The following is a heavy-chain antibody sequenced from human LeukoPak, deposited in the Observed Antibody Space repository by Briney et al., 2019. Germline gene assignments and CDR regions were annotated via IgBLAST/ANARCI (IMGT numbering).Heavy chain of an antibody. Sequence: ASVKVPCKTSGYTFTDYDITWVRQAPGQGLEWMGRVSPYNGNTYYSQRFQDRVIITKDTSTGTAYMDLRDLRTDDTAMYYCARNGRVRRVVKDLFEYWGQGTLVAVSS. J-gene: IGHJ4*02. CDR3: ARNGRVRRVVKDLFEY. V-gene: IGHV1-18*01. CDR2: VSPYNGNT. CDR1: GYTFTDYD. D-gene: IGHD3-10*01.